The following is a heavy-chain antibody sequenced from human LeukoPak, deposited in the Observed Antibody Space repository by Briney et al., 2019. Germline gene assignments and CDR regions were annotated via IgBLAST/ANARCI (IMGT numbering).Heavy chain of an antibody. D-gene: IGHD1-14*01. J-gene: IGHJ6*03. CDR2: IWYGGSNK. Sequence: PGRSLRRSGAASGFTCSSFGMLGVRQAPGKGREGGAVIWYGGSNKDYADSVKGRFTISRDNSTNTLYLQMNSLRAEDTAVYYCARAGNYYYYYMDVWGKGTTVTVSS. CDR3: ARAGNYYYYYMDV. V-gene: IGHV3-33*01. CDR1: GFTCSSFG.